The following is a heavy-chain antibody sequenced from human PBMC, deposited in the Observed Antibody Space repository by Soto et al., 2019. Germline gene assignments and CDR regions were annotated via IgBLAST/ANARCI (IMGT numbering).Heavy chain of an antibody. J-gene: IGHJ4*02. CDR3: AKDWVGGSNKYYFEY. D-gene: IGHD1-26*01. CDR2: FWYDASAQ. Sequence: QVQVVESGGGVVQPGRSLRLSCTTSGFTFTSYSMHWVRQAPGKGLEWVATFWYDASAQRYADSVKGRFTISRDPSRGTVYLLMDSLRTDDTAVYYCAKDWVGGSNKYYFEYWGQGTLVTVSS. CDR1: GFTFTSYS. V-gene: IGHV3-33*06.